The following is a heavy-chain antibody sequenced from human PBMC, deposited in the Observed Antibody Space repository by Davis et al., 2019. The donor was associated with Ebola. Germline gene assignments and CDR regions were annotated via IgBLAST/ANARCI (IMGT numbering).Heavy chain of an antibody. J-gene: IGHJ5*02. D-gene: IGHD3-16*01. Sequence: SVKVSCKASGGTFSSYAINWVRQAPGQGLEWMGGIIPILGPANYAQKFQGRVTITADESTSTIYMELTSLRFEDTAVYYYARASGGLGKYGGSVGPWGQGTLVTVSS. V-gene: IGHV1-69*13. CDR2: IIPILGPA. CDR1: GGTFSSYA. CDR3: ARASGGLGKYGGSVGP.